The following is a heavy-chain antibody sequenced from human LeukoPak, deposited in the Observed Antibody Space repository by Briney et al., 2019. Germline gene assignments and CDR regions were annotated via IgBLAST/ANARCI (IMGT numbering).Heavy chain of an antibody. CDR2: INPNSGGT. V-gene: IGHV1-2*02. Sequence: ASVTVTGKASGYTFTGYYMHWLRQAPAQGLEWMGWINPNSGGTNYAQKFQGRVTMTRDTSISTADMELVRLRSDDTALYYCARSRGTRVVPAAIGSNWFDPWGQGTLVTVSS. CDR3: ARSRGTRVVPAAIGSNWFDP. CDR1: GYTFTGYY. J-gene: IGHJ5*02. D-gene: IGHD2-2*01.